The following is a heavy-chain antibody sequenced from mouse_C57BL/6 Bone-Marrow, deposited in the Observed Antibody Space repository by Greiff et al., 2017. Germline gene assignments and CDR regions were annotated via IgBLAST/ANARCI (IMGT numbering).Heavy chain of an antibody. J-gene: IGHJ3*01. V-gene: IGHV1-81*01. CDR3: ARRAYYSNYGFAY. CDR2: IYPRSGNT. Sequence: QVQLQQSGAELARPGASVKLSCKASGYTFTSYGISWVKQRTGQGLELIGEIYPRSGNTYYNEKFKGKATLTADKSSSTAYMELRSLTSEDSAVYFCARRAYYSNYGFAYWGQGTLVTVSA. CDR1: GYTFTSYG. D-gene: IGHD2-5*01.